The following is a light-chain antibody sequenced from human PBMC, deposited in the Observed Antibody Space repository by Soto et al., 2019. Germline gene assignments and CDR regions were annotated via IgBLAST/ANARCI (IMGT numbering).Light chain of an antibody. CDR3: QQYNNWPRT. V-gene: IGKV3-15*01. J-gene: IGKJ1*01. CDR1: QSVSST. CDR2: GAS. Sequence: ELVMTQSPATLSVSPGQRATLSCRASQSVSSTLAWYQEKPGPAPRLLIYGASTRATGIPARISGSGSGTEFTLTIGSLQSEDFAVYYCQQYNNWPRTFGQGTKVEIK.